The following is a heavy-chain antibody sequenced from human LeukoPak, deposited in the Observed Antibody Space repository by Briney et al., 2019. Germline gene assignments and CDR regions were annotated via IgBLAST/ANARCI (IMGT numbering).Heavy chain of an antibody. Sequence: SETLSLTCAVSGYSISSGYYWGWIRQSPGKGLEWIGSIYHSGSTYYNPSLKSRVTISVDTSKNQFSLKLSSVTAADTAVYYCARVAYDFWSGYFDYYYYYMDVWGKGTTVTVSS. D-gene: IGHD3-3*01. CDR3: ARVAYDFWSGYFDYYYYYMDV. CDR2: IYHSGST. CDR1: GYSISSGYY. V-gene: IGHV4-38-2*01. J-gene: IGHJ6*03.